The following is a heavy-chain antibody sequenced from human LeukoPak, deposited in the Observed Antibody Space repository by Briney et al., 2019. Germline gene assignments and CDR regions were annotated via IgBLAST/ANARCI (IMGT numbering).Heavy chain of an antibody. V-gene: IGHV4-59*08. CDR2: IYYSGST. J-gene: IGHJ3*02. D-gene: IGHD3-22*01. CDR3: ARHFTYYYDSSGYPRDAFDI. Sequence: SETPSLTCTVSGGSTSGYYWSWIRQSPGKGLVWIGYIYYSGSTNYNPSLKSRVTISLDMSKNQVSMKLSSVTAADTALYYCARHFTYYYDSSGYPRDAFDIWGQGTMVTVSS. CDR1: GGSTSGYY.